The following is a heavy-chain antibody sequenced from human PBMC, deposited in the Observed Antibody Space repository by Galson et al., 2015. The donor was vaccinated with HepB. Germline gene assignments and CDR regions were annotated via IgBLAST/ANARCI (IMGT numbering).Heavy chain of an antibody. J-gene: IGHJ6*02. CDR2: ISGSGGST. Sequence: SLRLSCAASGFTFSSYAMSWVRQAPGKGLEWVSAISGSGGSTYYADSVKGRFTISRDNSKNTLYLQMNSLRAEDTAVYYCAKDLPFNYDFWSGYYLYYYYYGMDVWGQGTTVTVSS. CDR3: AKDLPFNYDFWSGYYLYYYYYGMDV. V-gene: IGHV3-23*01. D-gene: IGHD3-3*01. CDR1: GFTFSSYA.